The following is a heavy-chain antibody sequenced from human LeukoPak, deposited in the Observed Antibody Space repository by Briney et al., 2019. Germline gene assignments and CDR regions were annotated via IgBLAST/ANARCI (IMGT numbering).Heavy chain of an antibody. V-gene: IGHV1-2*02. CDR3: ARDYDYVWGSPYYFDY. J-gene: IGHJ4*02. Sequence: GASVKVSCKASGYTFTGYYMHWVRQAPGQGLEWMGWINPNSGGTNYAQKFQGRVTMTRDTSISIAYMELSRLRSDDTAVYYCARDYDYVWGSPYYFDYWGQGILVTVSS. CDR2: INPNSGGT. CDR1: GYTFTGYY. D-gene: IGHD3-16*01.